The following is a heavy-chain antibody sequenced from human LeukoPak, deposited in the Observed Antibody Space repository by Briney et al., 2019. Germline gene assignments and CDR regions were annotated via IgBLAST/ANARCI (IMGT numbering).Heavy chain of an antibody. D-gene: IGHD4-17*01. V-gene: IGHV5-51*01. CDR1: GHTFTDFW. J-gene: IGHJ4*02. CDR3: ARGPTVTYTRNRPFDY. CDR2: THPADSNT. Sequence: GESLKISCQASGHTFTDFWIGWVRQLPGKGLEWMGITHPADSNTIYGPSFQGLITISADKSISTVYLQWSSLKASDTAMYYCARGPTVTYTRNRPFDYWGQGTLVTVSS.